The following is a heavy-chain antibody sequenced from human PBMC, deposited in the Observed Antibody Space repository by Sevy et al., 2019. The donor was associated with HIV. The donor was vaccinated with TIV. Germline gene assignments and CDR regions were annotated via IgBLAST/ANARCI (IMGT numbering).Heavy chain of an antibody. Sequence: ASVKVSCKASGGTFSSYAISWVRQAPGQGLEWMGGIIPIFGTANYAQKFQGRVTITADKSTSTAYMELSSLRSEDTAVYYCAGPITMVRGVIKGPGAFDIWGQRTMVTVSS. CDR1: GGTFSSYA. CDR2: IIPIFGTA. V-gene: IGHV1-69*06. J-gene: IGHJ3*02. D-gene: IGHD3-10*01. CDR3: AGPITMVRGVIKGPGAFDI.